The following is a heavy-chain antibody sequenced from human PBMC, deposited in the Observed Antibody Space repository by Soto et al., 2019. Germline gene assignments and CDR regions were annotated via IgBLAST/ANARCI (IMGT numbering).Heavy chain of an antibody. CDR3: ATCITYYYDSSGYYRRDYYGMDV. V-gene: IGHV3-23*01. J-gene: IGHJ6*02. D-gene: IGHD3-22*01. CDR2: ISGSGGST. Sequence: EVQLLESGGGLVQPGGSLRLSCAASGFTFSSYAMSWVRQAPGKGLEWVSVISGSGGSTYYADSVKGRFTISRDHSKNTLYLHMNSLRAEDTAVYYCATCITYYYDSSGYYRRDYYGMDVWGQGTKVNVAS. CDR1: GFTFSSYA.